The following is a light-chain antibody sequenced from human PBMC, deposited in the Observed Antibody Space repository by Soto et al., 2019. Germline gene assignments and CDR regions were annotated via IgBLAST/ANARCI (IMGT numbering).Light chain of an antibody. CDR3: QQYSSFTT. J-gene: IGKJ1*01. V-gene: IGKV1-5*03. CDR2: KAS. Sequence: DIQMTQTPSTLSASVGDRVTITCRAIQNIATWLAWYQQKPGKAPKLLIYKASNLQSGVPSRFSGSGSGTEFTLSNSSLQPDDFATYYCQQYSSFTTFGQGTKVDI. CDR1: QNIATW.